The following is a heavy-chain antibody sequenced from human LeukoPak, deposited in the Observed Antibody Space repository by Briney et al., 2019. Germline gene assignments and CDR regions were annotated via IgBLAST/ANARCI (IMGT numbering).Heavy chain of an antibody. D-gene: IGHD5-24*01. CDR2: ISGNGGRT. J-gene: IGHJ4*02. Sequence: TGGSLRLPCAASGFTFSSYAMSWVRQAPGKGLEWVSAISGNGGRTYYGDSVKGRFTISRDNSKNTLYLQMNSLRAEDTAVFYCAEVAEMGTILGKFDNWGQGTLVTVSS. V-gene: IGHV3-23*01. CDR3: AEVAEMGTILGKFDN. CDR1: GFTFSSYA.